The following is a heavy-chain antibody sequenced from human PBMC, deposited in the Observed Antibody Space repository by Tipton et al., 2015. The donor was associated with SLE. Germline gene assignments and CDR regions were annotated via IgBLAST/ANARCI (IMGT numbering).Heavy chain of an antibody. J-gene: IGHJ4*02. V-gene: IGHV1-18*01. CDR1: GHTFTRYG. D-gene: IGHD6-19*01. CDR2: ISAYNGNT. Sequence: QLVQSGAEVKKPGASGKDSCKASGHTFTRYGITWVRQAPGKGLEWMGWISAYNGNTNYAPKLQGRVTMTTDTSTNTAYMELRSLRSDDTSVYYCARPEWLGAYWGQPTLVTVSS. CDR3: ARPEWLGAY.